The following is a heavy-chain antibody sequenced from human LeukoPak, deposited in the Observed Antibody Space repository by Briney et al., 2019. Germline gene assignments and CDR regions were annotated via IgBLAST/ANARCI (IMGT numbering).Heavy chain of an antibody. Sequence: SETLSLTCTVSGGSISSYYWSWIRQPPGKGLEWIGYIYYSGSTNCNPSLKSRVTISVDTSKNQFSLKLSSVTAADTAVYYCARIHKPRGRFDPWGQGTLVTVSS. CDR2: IYYSGST. D-gene: IGHD3-16*01. V-gene: IGHV4-59*01. J-gene: IGHJ5*02. CDR3: ARIHKPRGRFDP. CDR1: GGSISSYY.